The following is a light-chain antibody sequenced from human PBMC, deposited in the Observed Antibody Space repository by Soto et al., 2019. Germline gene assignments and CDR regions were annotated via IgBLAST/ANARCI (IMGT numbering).Light chain of an antibody. Sequence: DIQMTQSPASLSASIGDRVTITCRASQGLSSGLAWYQQKPGKVPKLLIYDASTLQSGVPSRFSGSGSGTDFTLTISSLQPEDVATYYCQQANSFPITFGQGTRLEIK. CDR2: DAS. J-gene: IGKJ5*01. CDR3: QQANSFPIT. V-gene: IGKV1-27*01. CDR1: QGLSSG.